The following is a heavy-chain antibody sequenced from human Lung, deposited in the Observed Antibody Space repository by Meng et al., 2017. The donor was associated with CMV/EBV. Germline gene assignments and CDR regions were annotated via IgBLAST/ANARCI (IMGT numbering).Heavy chain of an antibody. CDR2: ISWDGGST. V-gene: IGHV3-43D*04. CDR1: GFPFDDYA. D-gene: IGHD6-13*01. CDR3: AKDILGVAAAGLDY. Sequence: EVQLGASWGVVVQPGGSLRLCGAVYGFPFDDYAMHWVRQAPGKGLEWVSLISWDGGSTYYADSVKGRFTISRDNSKNSLYLQMNSLRAEDTALYYCAKDILGVAAAGLDYWGQGTLVTVSS. J-gene: IGHJ4*02.